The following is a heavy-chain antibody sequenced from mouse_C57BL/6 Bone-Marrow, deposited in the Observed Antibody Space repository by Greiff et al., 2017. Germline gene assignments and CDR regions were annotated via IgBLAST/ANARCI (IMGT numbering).Heavy chain of an antibody. CDR1: GYTFTSYW. CDR3: ARGFITTVVGAY. V-gene: IGHV1-7*01. CDR2: INPSSGYT. Sequence: QVHVKQSGAELAKPGASVKLSCKASGYTFTSYWMHWVKQRPGQGLEWIGYINPSSGYTKYNQKFKDKATLTADTSSSTAYMQLSRLTYEESAVYYCARGFITTVVGAYWGQGTMVTVSA. J-gene: IGHJ3*01. D-gene: IGHD1-1*01.